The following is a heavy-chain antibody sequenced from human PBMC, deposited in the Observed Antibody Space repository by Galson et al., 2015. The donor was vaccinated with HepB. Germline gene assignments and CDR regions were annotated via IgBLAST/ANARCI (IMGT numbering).Heavy chain of an antibody. Sequence: SVKVSCKVSGYTLTELSMHWVRQAPGKGLEWMGGFDPEDGETIYAQKFQGRVTMTEDTSTDTAYMELSSLRSEDTAAYYCATSRWGEGEGDAFDIWGQGTMVTVSS. CDR1: GYTLTELS. D-gene: IGHD3-16*01. J-gene: IGHJ3*02. CDR2: FDPEDGET. V-gene: IGHV1-24*01. CDR3: ATSRWGEGEGDAFDI.